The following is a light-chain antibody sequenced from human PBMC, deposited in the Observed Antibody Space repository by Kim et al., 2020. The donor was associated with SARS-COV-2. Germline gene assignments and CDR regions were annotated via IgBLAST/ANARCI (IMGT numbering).Light chain of an antibody. CDR2: DAS. Sequence: SPVERATLACRASQTVSSKLAWYQQKPGQAPRLLIYDASTRATGIPARFSGSGSGTEFTLTISNLQSEDFAIYYCQQYHNWPPLTFGGGTKVDIK. CDR1: QTVSSK. V-gene: IGKV3-15*01. CDR3: QQYHNWPPLT. J-gene: IGKJ4*01.